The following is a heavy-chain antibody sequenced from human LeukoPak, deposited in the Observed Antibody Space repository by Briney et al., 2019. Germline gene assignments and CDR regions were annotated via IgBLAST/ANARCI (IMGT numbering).Heavy chain of an antibody. J-gene: IGHJ5*02. CDR2: IYYSGST. CDR3: ARHVLTVRGQLLVPNWFDP. CDR1: GGSISSSSYY. V-gene: IGHV4-39*01. D-gene: IGHD6-13*01. Sequence: PSETLSLTCTVSGGSISSSSYYWGWIRQPPGKGLAWIGSIYYSGSTYYNPSLKSRVTISVDTSKNQFSLKLSSVTAADTAVYYCARHVLTVRGQLLVPNWFDPWGQGTLVTVSS.